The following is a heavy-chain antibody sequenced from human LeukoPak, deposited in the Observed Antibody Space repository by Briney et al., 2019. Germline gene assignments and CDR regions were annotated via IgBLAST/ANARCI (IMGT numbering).Heavy chain of an antibody. D-gene: IGHD3-22*01. J-gene: IGHJ4*02. CDR1: GFTFSSYA. CDR2: ISGSGGST. Sequence: GGTLRLSCAASGFTFSSYAMSWVRQAPGKGLEWVSAISGSGGSTYYADSVKGRFTISRDNSKNTLYLQMNSLRAEDTAVYYPYYYDSSGYSDFDYWGQGTLVTVSS. CDR3: YYYDSSGYSDFDY. V-gene: IGHV3-23*01.